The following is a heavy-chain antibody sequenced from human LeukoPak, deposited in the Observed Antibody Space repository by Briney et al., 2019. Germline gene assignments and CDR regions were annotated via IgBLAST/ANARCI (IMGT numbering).Heavy chain of an antibody. Sequence: PSETLSLTCAVYGGSFSGYYWSWIRQPPGKGLEWIGEINHSGSTNYNPSLKSRVTISVDTSKSQFSLKLSSVTAADTAVYYCARAGHMGYSWGQGTLVTVSS. CDR3: ARAGHMGYS. CDR2: INHSGST. J-gene: IGHJ5*02. CDR1: GGSFSGYY. D-gene: IGHD2-15*01. V-gene: IGHV4-34*01.